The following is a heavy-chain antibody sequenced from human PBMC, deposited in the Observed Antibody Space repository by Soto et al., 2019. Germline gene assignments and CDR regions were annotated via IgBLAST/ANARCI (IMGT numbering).Heavy chain of an antibody. J-gene: IGHJ6*02. V-gene: IGHV5-51*01. CDR3: ARHFREWFGELFDPNYYYGMDV. CDR2: IYPGDSDT. Sequence: GESLKISCKGSGYSFTSYWIGWVRQMPGKGLEWMGIIYPGDSDTRYSPSFQGQVTISADKSISTAYLQWSSLKASDTAMYYCARHFREWFGELFDPNYYYGMDVWGQGTTVTVSS. D-gene: IGHD3-10*01. CDR1: GYSFTSYW.